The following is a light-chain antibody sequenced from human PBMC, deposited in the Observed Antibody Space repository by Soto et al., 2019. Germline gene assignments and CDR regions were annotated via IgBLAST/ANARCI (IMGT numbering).Light chain of an antibody. CDR3: QHYNNRPPYT. CDR2: AAS. Sequence: EILITQSPPTLSMFPGERATLSCRASQTISTNLAWYQQKPGQAPRLLISAASSRAPGIPARFSGSGSGTDFTLTISSLQSEDSAVYYCQHYNNRPPYTFGQGTKLEIK. V-gene: IGKV3-15*01. CDR1: QTISTN. J-gene: IGKJ2*01.